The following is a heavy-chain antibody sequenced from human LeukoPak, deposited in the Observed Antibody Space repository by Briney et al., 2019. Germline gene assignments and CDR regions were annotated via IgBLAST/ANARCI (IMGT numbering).Heavy chain of an antibody. Sequence: SETLSLTCAVYGGSFSSYYWSWIRQPPGKGLEWIGEINHSGSTNYNPSLKSRVTISVDTSKNQFSLKLSSVTAADTAVYYCARSDYDILTGYFPFDYWGQGTLVTVSS. CDR2: INHSGST. CDR1: GGSFSSYY. V-gene: IGHV4-34*01. CDR3: ARSDYDILTGYFPFDY. J-gene: IGHJ4*02. D-gene: IGHD3-9*01.